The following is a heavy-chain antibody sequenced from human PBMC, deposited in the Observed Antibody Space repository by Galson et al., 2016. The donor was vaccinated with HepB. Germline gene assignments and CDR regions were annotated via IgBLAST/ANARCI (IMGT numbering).Heavy chain of an antibody. V-gene: IGHV4-34*01. J-gene: IGHJ4*02. CDR2: ITDSGST. D-gene: IGHD3-10*01. Sequence: LRLSCAASGFTFSTYWMSWVRQAPGKGLEWIGAITDSGSTTYNPSPKSRLTLSVDRSKNQPSLRLRSVTAADRAVYYCARGAWFAELAFDSWGQGTLVTVAS. CDR1: GFTFSTYW. CDR3: ARGAWFAELAFDS.